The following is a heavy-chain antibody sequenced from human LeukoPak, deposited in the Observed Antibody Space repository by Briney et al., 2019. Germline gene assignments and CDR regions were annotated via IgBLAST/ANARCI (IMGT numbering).Heavy chain of an antibody. CDR2: INHSGST. Sequence: SSETLSLTCAVHGGSFSDYYWTWIRQPPGKGLEWIGEINHSGSTNYNPSLKSRVTISVDTSKNQFSLRLSSVTAADTAVYYCARHVGTTNYYYYYMDVWGNGTTVTVSS. D-gene: IGHD1-7*01. CDR1: GGSFSDYY. V-gene: IGHV4-34*01. CDR3: ARHVGTTNYYYYYMDV. J-gene: IGHJ6*03.